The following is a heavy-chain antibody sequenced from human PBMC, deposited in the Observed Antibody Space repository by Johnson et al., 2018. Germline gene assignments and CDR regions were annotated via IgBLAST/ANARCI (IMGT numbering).Heavy chain of an antibody. CDR1: GGTFSSYT. D-gene: IGHD2/OR15-2a*01. CDR3: ASARVISIPLLGI. CDR2: IIPILGIA. V-gene: IGHV1-69*02. J-gene: IGHJ3*02. Sequence: QVQLVQSGAEVKKPGSSVKVSCKASGGTFSSYTISWVRQAPGQGLEWMGRIIPILGIANYAQKFQGRVTITADKSTSTAYMELSSLRSEDTAVYYCASARVISIPLLGIWGQGTMVTVSS.